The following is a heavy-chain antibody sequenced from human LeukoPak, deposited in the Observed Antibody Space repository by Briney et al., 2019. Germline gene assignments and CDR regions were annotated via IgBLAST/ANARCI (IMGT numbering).Heavy chain of an antibody. Sequence: GGSLRLSCAVSGFTFTNAWMNWVRQAPGKGLEWVGRVRAKTDGGTTEYAAPVKGRFSISRDDSTNTVYLQMNSLITEDTAIYYCAADTPVPLAQIDYWGQGALVTDSS. V-gene: IGHV3-15*01. CDR1: GFTFTNAW. D-gene: IGHD2/OR15-2a*01. CDR3: AADTPVPLAQIDY. CDR2: VRAKTDGGTT. J-gene: IGHJ4*02.